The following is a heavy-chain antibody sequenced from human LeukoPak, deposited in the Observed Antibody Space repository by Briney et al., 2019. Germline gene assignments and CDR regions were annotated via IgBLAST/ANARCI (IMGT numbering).Heavy chain of an antibody. D-gene: IGHD6-13*01. CDR1: GGTFSSYA. CDR2: IIPIFGTT. Sequence: SVKVSCKASGGTFSSYAISWVRQAPGQGLEWMGGIIPIFGTTKYAKKFQGRVTITTDENTSTAYMELSSLRSEDTAVYYCAQRQAAVIAAAGTRGPFDYWGQGTLVTVST. V-gene: IGHV1-69*05. CDR3: AQRQAAVIAAAGTRGPFDY. J-gene: IGHJ4*02.